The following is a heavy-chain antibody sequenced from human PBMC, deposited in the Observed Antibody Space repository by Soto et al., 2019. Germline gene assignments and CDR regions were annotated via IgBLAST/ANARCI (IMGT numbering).Heavy chain of an antibody. J-gene: IGHJ4*01. Sequence: ASVKVSCKASGYTFTGYYVHWVRQAPGQGLEWMGWVNPKRGGTNYAQKFQGRVTMTSDTSISTAYMELSRLRSDDTAVYYCARDLYPGVVGTTTSGNFDYWGQGTLVTVSS. V-gene: IGHV1-2*02. CDR2: VNPKRGGT. CDR3: ARDLYPGVVGTTTSGNFDY. D-gene: IGHD1-26*01. CDR1: GYTFTGYY.